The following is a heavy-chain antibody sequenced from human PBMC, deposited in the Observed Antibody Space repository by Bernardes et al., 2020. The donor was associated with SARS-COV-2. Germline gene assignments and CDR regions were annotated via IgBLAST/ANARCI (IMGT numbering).Heavy chain of an antibody. CDR2: ISGYNGDT. CDR1: GYTFADDN. D-gene: IGHD1-26*01. J-gene: IGHJ6*02. Sequence: ASVKVSCKTSGYTFADDNIIWVRQAPGRGLEWMGWISGYNGDTKYAQSFQGRVTMTTDTSSSTAYLELRSLISGDTAIYYCARDRRELSNYFFHYAMDVWGQGTTVTVSS. V-gene: IGHV1-18*01. CDR3: ARDRRELSNYFFHYAMDV.